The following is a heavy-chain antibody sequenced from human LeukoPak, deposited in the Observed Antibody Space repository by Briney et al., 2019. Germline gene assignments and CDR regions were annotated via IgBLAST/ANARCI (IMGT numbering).Heavy chain of an antibody. CDR3: ASGQWLGHFDY. CDR2: MNPNSGNT. V-gene: IGHV1-8*01. D-gene: IGHD6-19*01. Sequence: ASVKVSCKASGYTFTSYDINWVRQATGQGLEWMGWMNPNSGNTGYAQEFQGRVTITRNTSISTAYMVLSSLRSEDTAVYYCASGQWLGHFDYWGQGTLVTVSS. J-gene: IGHJ4*02. CDR1: GYTFTSYD.